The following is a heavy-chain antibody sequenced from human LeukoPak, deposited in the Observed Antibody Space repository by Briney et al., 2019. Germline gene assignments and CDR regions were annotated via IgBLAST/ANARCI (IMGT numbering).Heavy chain of an antibody. Sequence: SVKVSCKASGGSFTSYGISWVRQAPGQGLEWMGKVIPIYGRANYGQKFQGRVTITADESTTTSYMELSSLTAEDMAVYYCATGGAYEFRDDYWGQGTLVTVSS. V-gene: IGHV1-69*13. CDR3: ATGGAYEFRDDY. CDR1: GGSFTSYG. CDR2: VIPIYGRA. J-gene: IGHJ4*02. D-gene: IGHD3-3*01.